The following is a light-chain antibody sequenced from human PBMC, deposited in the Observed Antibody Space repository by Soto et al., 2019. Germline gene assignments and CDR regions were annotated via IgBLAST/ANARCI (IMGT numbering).Light chain of an antibody. CDR1: QSISSW. CDR3: HQYDSDRT. Sequence: DIQMTQSPSTLSASVGDRVTITCRASQSISSWLAWYQQKPGKAPKLLIYDASRLESGVPSRFRGRGSGTNFTLAISSLQPDDFATYYCHQYDSDRTFGQGTKVDLK. V-gene: IGKV1-5*01. CDR2: DAS. J-gene: IGKJ1*01.